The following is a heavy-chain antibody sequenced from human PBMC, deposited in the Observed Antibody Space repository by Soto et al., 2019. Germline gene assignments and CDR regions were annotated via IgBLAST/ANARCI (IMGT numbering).Heavy chain of an antibody. CDR1: GFTFSSYA. CDR3: AKFFVETGGSSGWPWSFHF. D-gene: IGHD6-25*01. Sequence: VQLVESGGGLVHPGGSLRLSCAASGFTFSSYAMSWVRQAPGKGLEWVSAISGTGGTTYYADSVKGRFTISRDNSRNTLHLQMNSLRAEDTAIYYCAKFFVETGGSSGWPWSFHFWGQGTLVTVSS. V-gene: IGHV3-23*04. J-gene: IGHJ4*02. CDR2: ISGTGGTT.